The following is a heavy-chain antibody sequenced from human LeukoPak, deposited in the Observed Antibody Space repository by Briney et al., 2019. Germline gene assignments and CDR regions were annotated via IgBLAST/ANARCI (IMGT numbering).Heavy chain of an antibody. J-gene: IGHJ6*02. V-gene: IGHV1-18*01. CDR1: GYTFTSYG. CDR2: ISAYNGNT. D-gene: IGHD6-19*01. CDR3: ARDVVAGTTMWYYYYGMDV. Sequence: ASVKVSCKASGYTFTSYGISWVRQAPGQGLEWMGWISAYNGNTNYAQKLQGRVTMTTDTSTSTAYMELKSLRSDDTAVYYCARDVVAGTTMWYYYYGMDVWGQGTTVTVSS.